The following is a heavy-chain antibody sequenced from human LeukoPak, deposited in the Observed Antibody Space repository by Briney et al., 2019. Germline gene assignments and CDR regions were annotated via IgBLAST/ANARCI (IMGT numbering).Heavy chain of an antibody. V-gene: IGHV3-33*05. CDR2: ISYDGPNK. CDR1: GFTFNSYD. Sequence: GGSLRLSCAASGFTFNSYDMHWVRQAPGKGLDWVAAISYDGPNKYYVDSVKGRFTISRDNAKNSLYLQMNSLRAEDTAVYYCASAPLVGATTGWFDPWGQGTLVTVSS. J-gene: IGHJ5*02. D-gene: IGHD1-26*01. CDR3: ASAPLVGATTGWFDP.